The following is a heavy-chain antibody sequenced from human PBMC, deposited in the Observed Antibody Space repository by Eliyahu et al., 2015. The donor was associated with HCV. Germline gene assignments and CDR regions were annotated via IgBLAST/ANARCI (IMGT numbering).Heavy chain of an antibody. V-gene: IGHV3-15*01. D-gene: IGHD3-10*01. CDR2: IKSKTDGGAT. CDR1: GFTFSNAW. J-gene: IGHJ6*02. CDR3: TTAGSHFYGXGNYFIDYTIIGMDV. Sequence: EVQLVETGGGLVKPGGSLRLSCTASGFTFSNAWXXXVRRAPGRGLXWVGRIKSKTDGGATDYAAPVKGRFTISRDDSKNTLYLQMDSPGTEDTAVYYCTTAGSHFYGXGNYFIDYTIIGMDVWGQGTTVTVSS.